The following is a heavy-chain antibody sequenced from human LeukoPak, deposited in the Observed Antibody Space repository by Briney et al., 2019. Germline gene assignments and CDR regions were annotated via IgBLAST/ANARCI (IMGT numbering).Heavy chain of an antibody. CDR3: AGDDVGPPPEDY. V-gene: IGHV3-7*01. Sequence: SGGSLRLSCAVSGFTFSNYWMSWVRQAPGKGLEWVANIKQDGSEKNYVDSVKGRFTISRDNAKNSLYLQMNSLRAGDTAVYYCAGDDVGPPPEDYWGQGTLVTVSS. J-gene: IGHJ4*02. CDR2: IKQDGSEK. CDR1: GFTFSNYW. D-gene: IGHD1-14*01.